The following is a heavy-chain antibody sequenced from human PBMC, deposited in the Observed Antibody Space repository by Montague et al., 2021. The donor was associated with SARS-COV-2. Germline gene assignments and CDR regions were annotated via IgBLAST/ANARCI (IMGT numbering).Heavy chain of an antibody. V-gene: IGHV3-48*04. CDR3: VRDPATGMDV. CDR1: GFTFSDYG. CDR2: ISATSRTI. J-gene: IGHJ6*02. Sequence: SLRLSCAASGFTFSDYGINWVRQAPGMGLEWFSYISATSRTIYYADSAKGRFTVSRDNAKNSLYLQMNSLRAEDTALYYCVRDPATGMDVWGLGTMVTVSS.